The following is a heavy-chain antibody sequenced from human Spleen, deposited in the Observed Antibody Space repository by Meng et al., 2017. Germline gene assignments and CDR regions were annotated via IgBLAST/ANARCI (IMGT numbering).Heavy chain of an antibody. D-gene: IGHD6-13*01. J-gene: IGHJ4*02. Sequence: GSLRLSCTVSGGSISSYYWSWIRQPPGKGLEWIGYIYYSGSTNYNPSLKSRVTISVDTSKNQFSLKLSSVTAADTAVYYCARTDRYSSTWSDYWGQGTLVTVS. V-gene: IGHV4-59*01. CDR3: ARTDRYSSTWSDY. CDR1: GGSISSYY. CDR2: IYYSGST.